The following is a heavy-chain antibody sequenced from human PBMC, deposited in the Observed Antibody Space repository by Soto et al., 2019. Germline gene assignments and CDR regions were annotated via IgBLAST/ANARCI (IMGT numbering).Heavy chain of an antibody. Sequence: QVQLVQSGAEVKKPGSSVKVSCKASGGTFSSYAISWVLQATGQGLEWMGVIIPIFGTANYAQKFQGRVTITADESTSTAYMELSSLRSEDTAVYYCARESRYCSGGSCYFLPGIDYWGQGTLVTVSS. J-gene: IGHJ4*02. CDR1: GGTFSSYA. CDR2: IIPIFGTA. D-gene: IGHD2-15*01. V-gene: IGHV1-69*12. CDR3: ARESRYCSGGSCYFLPGIDY.